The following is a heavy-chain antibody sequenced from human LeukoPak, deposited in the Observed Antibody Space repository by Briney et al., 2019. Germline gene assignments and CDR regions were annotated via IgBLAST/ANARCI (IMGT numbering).Heavy chain of an antibody. Sequence: GASVKVSCKVSGYTLTELSMHWVRQAPGKGLEWMGGFDPEDGETIYAQKFQGRVTITADKSTSTADMELSSLRSEDTAVYYCARGTWTTVTTYYDYWGQGTLVTVSS. CDR2: FDPEDGET. D-gene: IGHD4-17*01. J-gene: IGHJ4*02. CDR3: ARGTWTTVTTYYDY. CDR1: GYTLTELS. V-gene: IGHV1-24*01.